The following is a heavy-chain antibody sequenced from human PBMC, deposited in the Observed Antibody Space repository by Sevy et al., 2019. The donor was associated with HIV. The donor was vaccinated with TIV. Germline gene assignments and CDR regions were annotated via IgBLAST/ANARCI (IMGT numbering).Heavy chain of an antibody. J-gene: IGHJ4*02. CDR1: GFTFGSYT. D-gene: IGHD3-22*01. Sequence: GGSLRLSCAASGFTFGSYTLHWVRQAPGKGLEWVALISQTYDGSKKYYIDSVQGRFTISRDNSKNTLYLQMDSLRPEDTAVYYCARDNSVYFFFDYWGQGTLVTVSS. CDR2: ISQTYDGSKK. CDR3: ARDNSVYFFFDY. V-gene: IGHV3-30-3*01.